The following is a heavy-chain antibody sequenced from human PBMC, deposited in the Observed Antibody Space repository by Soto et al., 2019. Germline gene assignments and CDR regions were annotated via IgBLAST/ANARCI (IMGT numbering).Heavy chain of an antibody. CDR3: ARDPDY. V-gene: IGHV3-21*01. CDR2: ISSSSSYI. J-gene: IGHJ4*02. Sequence: SLILYFAACSVTFSSYRMNWVRQAPGKGLEWVSSISSSSSYIYYADSVKGRFTISRDNAKNSLYLQMNSLRAEDTAVYYCARDPDYWGQGTLVTVSS. CDR1: SVTFSSYR.